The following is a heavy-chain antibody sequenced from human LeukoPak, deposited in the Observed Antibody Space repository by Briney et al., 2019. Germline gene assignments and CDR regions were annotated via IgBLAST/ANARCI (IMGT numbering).Heavy chain of an antibody. CDR1: GGSLISYY. D-gene: IGHD2-21*01. Sequence: SETLSLTCTVSGGSLISYYWSWIRQTPGKGLEWIAYISDRGSTPYNPSLKSRVTLSVDTSKNQFSLNLSSVTAADTAVYYCARGMQLWVLFDYWGQGTLVNVSS. CDR3: ARGMQLWVLFDY. CDR2: ISDRGST. V-gene: IGHV4-59*01. J-gene: IGHJ4*02.